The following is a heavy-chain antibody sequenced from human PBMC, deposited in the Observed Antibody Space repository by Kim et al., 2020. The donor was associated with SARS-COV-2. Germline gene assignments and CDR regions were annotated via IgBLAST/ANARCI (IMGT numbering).Heavy chain of an antibody. CDR1: GGSISSSNW. V-gene: IGHV4-4*02. J-gene: IGHJ6*02. CDR2: IYHSGST. D-gene: IGHD4-4*01. CDR3: ARICSNYGYYYGMDV. Sequence: SETLSLTCAVSGGSISSSNWWSWVRQPPGKGLEWIGEIYHSGSTNYNPSLKSRVTISVDKSKNQFSLKLSSVTAADTAVYYCARICSNYGYYYGMDVWGQGTTVTVSS.